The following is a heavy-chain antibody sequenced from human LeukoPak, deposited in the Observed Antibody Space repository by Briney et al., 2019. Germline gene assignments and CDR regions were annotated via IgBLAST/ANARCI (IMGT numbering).Heavy chain of an antibody. CDR1: GFTFSSYW. Sequence: GGSLRLSCAASGFTFSSYWMHWVRQAPGKWLVWVSRISVDGRTTNYADSVKGRFTISRDNAKSTLYLQMNSLRAEDTAVYYCVRSVSGTYGQFDFWGQGTLVTVSS. D-gene: IGHD5/OR15-5a*01. CDR3: VRSVSGTYGQFDF. V-gene: IGHV3-74*01. CDR2: ISVDGRTT. J-gene: IGHJ4*02.